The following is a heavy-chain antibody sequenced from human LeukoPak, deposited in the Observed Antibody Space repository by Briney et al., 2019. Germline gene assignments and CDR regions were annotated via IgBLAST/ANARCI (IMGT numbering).Heavy chain of an antibody. J-gene: IGHJ6*03. CDR1: GFTFSSYS. Sequence: GGSLRLSCAASGFTFSSYSMNWVRQAPGKGLEWVSYIGSSSSSIYYADSVKGRFTISRDNAKNSLYLQMNSLRAEDTAVYYCARSDFHYFYMDVWGKGTTVTVSS. V-gene: IGHV3-48*01. CDR2: IGSSSSSI. CDR3: ARSDFHYFYMDV.